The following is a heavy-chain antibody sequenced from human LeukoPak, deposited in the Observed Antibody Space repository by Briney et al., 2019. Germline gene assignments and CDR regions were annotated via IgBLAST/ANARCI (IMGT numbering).Heavy chain of an antibody. CDR3: AGDFGSGSYRFDY. CDR1: GVSISSGDYS. Sequence: SETLSLTCAVSGVSISSGDYSWCWLRQPPGKGLEWIGYIYHSGTTYYNPSLKSRGTISLDRSKNQFSLKLTSVTAADTAVYYCAGDFGSGSYRFDYWGQGTLVTVSS. V-gene: IGHV4-30-2*01. D-gene: IGHD3-10*01. CDR2: IYHSGTT. J-gene: IGHJ4*02.